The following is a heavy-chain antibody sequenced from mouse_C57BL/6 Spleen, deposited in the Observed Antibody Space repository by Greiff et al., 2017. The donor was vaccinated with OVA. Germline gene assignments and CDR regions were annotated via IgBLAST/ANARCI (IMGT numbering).Heavy chain of an antibody. V-gene: IGHV1-61*01. J-gene: IGHJ3*01. D-gene: IGHD2-4*01. CDR3: ARLNYDYDVGAY. Sequence: QVQLQQSGAELVRPGSSVKLSCKASGYTFTSYWMDWVKQRPGQGLEWIGNIYPSDSETHYNQKFKDKATLTVDKSSSTAYMQLSSLTSEDSAVYYCARLNYDYDVGAYWGQGTLVTVSA. CDR1: GYTFTSYW. CDR2: IYPSDSET.